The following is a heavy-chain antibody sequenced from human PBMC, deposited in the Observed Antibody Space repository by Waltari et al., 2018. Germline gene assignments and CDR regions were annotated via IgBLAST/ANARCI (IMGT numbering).Heavy chain of an antibody. Sequence: QLHLQLSGPGLVKPSETLSLTCAVSGTSVTTTNYFWGWIRHPPGTGLEWIGRIYFTGSTDYNPSLKSRVTISIDTSTNQFSLNLRSVTAADTAVYYCARGIWQQLAHFDSWGQGTLVTVSS. V-gene: IGHV4-39*01. CDR3: ARGIWQQLAHFDS. CDR2: IYFTGST. J-gene: IGHJ4*02. CDR1: GTSVTTTNYF. D-gene: IGHD6-13*01.